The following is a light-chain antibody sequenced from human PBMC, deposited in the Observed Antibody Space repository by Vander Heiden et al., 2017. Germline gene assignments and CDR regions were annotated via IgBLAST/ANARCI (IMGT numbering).Light chain of an antibody. CDR3: QHRLNFVFT. V-gene: IGKV3-11*01. CDR1: QRVTSD. Sequence: EIVLTQSPATLSLSPGERATLSCRASQRVTSDLAWYQQKPGQAPRLLIYDASNRATGIPARFSGSGSGTDFTLTISSLEPEDFAVYYCQHRLNFVFTFGPGTKLDIK. CDR2: DAS. J-gene: IGKJ3*01.